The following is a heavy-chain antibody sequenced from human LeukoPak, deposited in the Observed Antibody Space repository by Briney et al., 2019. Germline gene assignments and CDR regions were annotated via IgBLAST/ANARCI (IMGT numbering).Heavy chain of an antibody. D-gene: IGHD3-10*01. CDR1: GGSISSSYYY. CDR3: ARGTILLWFGELLSNWFDP. CDR2: LYYSGWST. V-gene: IGHV4-39*01. Sequence: SGTLSLTCTVSGGSISSSYYYWGWVRQPPGKGLEWIGSLYYSGWSTYYNPSLKSRVTISVDTSKNQFSLKLNSVTAADTAVYYCARGTILLWFGELLSNWFDPWGQGTLVTVSS. J-gene: IGHJ5*02.